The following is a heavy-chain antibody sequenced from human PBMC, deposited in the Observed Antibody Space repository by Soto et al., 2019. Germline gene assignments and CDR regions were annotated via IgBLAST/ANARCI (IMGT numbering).Heavy chain of an antibody. J-gene: IGHJ4*02. Sequence: QVQLVQSGAEVKEPGASVKVSCKASGYTFKDYFLHWVRQAPGQGLEWMGWINSNTGGTNYAQKFQGRVTMTRDTPISTAYMELGRLTSDYTAVYHCARESVVTGTHHFDYWGQGTLVTVSS. CDR2: INSNTGGT. V-gene: IGHV1-2*02. CDR1: GYTFKDYF. CDR3: ARESVVTGTHHFDY. D-gene: IGHD1-7*01.